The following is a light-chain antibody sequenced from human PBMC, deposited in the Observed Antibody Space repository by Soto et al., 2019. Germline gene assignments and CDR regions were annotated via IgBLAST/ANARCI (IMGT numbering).Light chain of an antibody. Sequence: EIVLTQSPGTLSLSPGEGATLSCRASQSVRSNYLAWYQQKPGQAPRLLIYGASSRATSIPDRFSGSGFGTDFTLTISRLEPEDFAVYYCQHYGGSPLYTFGQGTKLEIK. CDR3: QHYGGSPLYT. J-gene: IGKJ2*01. CDR1: QSVRSNY. CDR2: GAS. V-gene: IGKV3-20*01.